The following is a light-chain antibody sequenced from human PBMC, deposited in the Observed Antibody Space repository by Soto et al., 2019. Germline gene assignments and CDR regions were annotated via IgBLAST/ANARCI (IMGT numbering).Light chain of an antibody. Sequence: DIQLTQSPSFLSASVGDRVTITFLASQGISSYLAWYQQKPGKAPKLLIYAASTLQSGVPSRFSGSGSGTEFTLTISSLQPEDFATYYCQQLNSYLITFGQGTRLEIK. J-gene: IGKJ5*01. CDR2: AAS. CDR3: QQLNSYLIT. V-gene: IGKV1-9*01. CDR1: QGISSY.